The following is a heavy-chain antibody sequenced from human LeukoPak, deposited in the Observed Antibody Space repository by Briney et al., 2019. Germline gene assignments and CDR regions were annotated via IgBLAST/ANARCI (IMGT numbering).Heavy chain of an antibody. CDR2: ISSSSSYI. CDR1: GFTFSSYG. V-gene: IGHV3-21*01. Sequence: PGGSLRLSCAASGFTFSSYGMNWVRQAPGKGLEWVSSISSSSSYIYYADSVKGRFTISRDNAKNSLYLQMNSLRAEDTAVYYCARLMPEWQTGGYWGQGTLVTVSS. J-gene: IGHJ4*02. CDR3: ARLMPEWQTGGY. D-gene: IGHD7-27*01.